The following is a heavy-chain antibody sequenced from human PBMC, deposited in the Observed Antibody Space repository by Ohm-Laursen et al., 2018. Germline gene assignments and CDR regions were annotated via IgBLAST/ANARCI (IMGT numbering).Heavy chain of an antibody. J-gene: IGHJ4*02. CDR1: GGSISSYY. Sequence: SETLSLTCTVSGGSISSYYWSWIRQPPGKGLEWIGYIYYSGCTNYNPSLKSRVTISVDTSKNQFSLQLNSVTPEDTAVYYCARADRSRYSGSGNWDFDYWGQGTLVTVSS. D-gene: IGHD3-10*01. CDR3: ARADRSRYSGSGNWDFDY. CDR2: IYYSGCT. V-gene: IGHV4-59*12.